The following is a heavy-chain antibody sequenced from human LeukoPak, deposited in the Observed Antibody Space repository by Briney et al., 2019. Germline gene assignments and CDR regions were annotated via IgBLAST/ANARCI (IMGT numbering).Heavy chain of an antibody. Sequence: GGSLRLSCTASGFTFSSYAMNWVRQAPGKGLEWVSGIGAGGTFTYYADSVKGRFTIFRDNSKNTLYLQMNSLRAEDTAVYYCARDVVGGDYWGQGTLVTVSS. V-gene: IGHV3-23*01. CDR3: ARDVVGGDY. CDR2: IGAGGTFT. D-gene: IGHD2-21*01. CDR1: GFTFSSYA. J-gene: IGHJ4*02.